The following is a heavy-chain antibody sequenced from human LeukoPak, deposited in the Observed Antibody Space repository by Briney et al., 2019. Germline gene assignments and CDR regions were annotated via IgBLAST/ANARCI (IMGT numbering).Heavy chain of an antibody. CDR3: ARGGVSQDYYYYYGMDV. D-gene: IGHD3-3*01. CDR1: GGSISSSSYY. J-gene: IGHJ6*02. V-gene: IGHV4-39*07. CDR2: IYYSGST. Sequence: SETLSLTCTVSGGSISSSSYYWGWIRQPPGKGLEWIGSIYYSGSTYYNPSLKSRVTISVDTSKNQFSLKLSSVTAADTAVYYCARGGVSQDYYYYYGMDVWGQGTTVTVSS.